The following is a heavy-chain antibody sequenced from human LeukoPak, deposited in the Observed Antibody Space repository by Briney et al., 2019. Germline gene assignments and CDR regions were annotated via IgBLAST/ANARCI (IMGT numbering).Heavy chain of an antibody. CDR2: INPNSGGT. CDR1: GYTFTGYY. CDR3: ATNNWNPEVDAFDI. Sequence: ASVKVSCKASGYTFTGYYMHWVRQAPGQGLEWMGWINPNSGGTNYAQKFQGRVTMTRDTSISTAYMELSRLRSDDTAVYYCATNNWNPEVDAFDIWGQGTMVTVSS. J-gene: IGHJ3*02. V-gene: IGHV1-2*02. D-gene: IGHD1-20*01.